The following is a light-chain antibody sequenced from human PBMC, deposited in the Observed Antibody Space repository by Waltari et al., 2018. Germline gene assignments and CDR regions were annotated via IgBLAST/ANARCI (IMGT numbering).Light chain of an antibody. CDR3: QSYDSSLSGSV. CDR2: GNS. V-gene: IGLV1-40*01. Sequence: QSVLTQPPSVSGAPGPRVTLPCTGSSSNIGAGYDVHWYQQLPGTAPKLLIYGNSNRPSGVPDRFSGSKSGTSASLAITGLQAEDEADYYCQSYDSSLSGSVFGGGTKLTVL. J-gene: IGLJ2*01. CDR1: SSNIGAGYD.